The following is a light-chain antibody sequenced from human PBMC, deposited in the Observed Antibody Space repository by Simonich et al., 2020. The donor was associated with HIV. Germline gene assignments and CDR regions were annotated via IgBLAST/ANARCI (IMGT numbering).Light chain of an antibody. Sequence: DIQMTQSPSSLSASVGDRVTITCRASQSISNYLNWYQQKPGKAPKLLIYAASSLQSGVPSRFSGSGSGTDFTLTINNLQPEDFATYYCQQANSFPRTFGQGTKVEIK. CDR3: QQANSFPRT. CDR1: QSISNY. CDR2: AAS. V-gene: IGKV1-39*01. J-gene: IGKJ1*01.